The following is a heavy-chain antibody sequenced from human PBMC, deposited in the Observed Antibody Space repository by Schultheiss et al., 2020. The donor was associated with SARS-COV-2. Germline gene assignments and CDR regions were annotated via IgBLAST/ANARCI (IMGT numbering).Heavy chain of an antibody. Sequence: GGSLRLSCAASGFTFSGSAMHWVRQASGKGLEWVSSISSSSSTIYYADSVKGRFTISRDNSKNTLYLQMNSLRLEDTAVYYCARESDCSSTSCYLGFGNYYGMDVWGQGTTVTVSS. J-gene: IGHJ6*02. CDR1: GFTFSGSA. CDR2: ISSSSSTI. CDR3: ARESDCSSTSCYLGFGNYYGMDV. D-gene: IGHD2-2*01. V-gene: IGHV3-48*01.